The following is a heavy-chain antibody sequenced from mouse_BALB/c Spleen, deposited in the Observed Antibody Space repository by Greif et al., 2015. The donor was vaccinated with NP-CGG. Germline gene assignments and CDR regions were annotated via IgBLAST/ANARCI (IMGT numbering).Heavy chain of an antibody. V-gene: IGHV1S81*02. D-gene: IGHD2-2*01. Sequence: QVHVKQSGAELVRPGVSVKLSCKASGYTFTSYWMHWIKQRPEQGLERIGEINPSNGGTNYNEKFKSKATLTVDKSSSTAYMQLSSLTSDDSAVYYCARGRGGYDEEAWFAYWGQGTLVTVSA. J-gene: IGHJ3*01. CDR1: GYTFTSYW. CDR2: INPSNGGT. CDR3: ARGRGGYDEEAWFAY.